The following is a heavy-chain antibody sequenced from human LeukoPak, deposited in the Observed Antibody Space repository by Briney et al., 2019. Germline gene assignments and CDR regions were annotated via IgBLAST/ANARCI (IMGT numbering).Heavy chain of an antibody. Sequence: PGGSLRLSCAASGFTFSSYAMHWVRQAPGKGLEWVAVISYDGSNKYYADSVKGRFTISRDSSKNTLYLQMNSLRAEDTAVYYCARGDSNLRAGGVNWFDPWGQGTLVTVSS. CDR3: ARGDSNLRAGGVNWFDP. CDR1: GFTFSSYA. CDR2: ISYDGSNK. V-gene: IGHV3-30-3*01. J-gene: IGHJ5*02. D-gene: IGHD4-11*01.